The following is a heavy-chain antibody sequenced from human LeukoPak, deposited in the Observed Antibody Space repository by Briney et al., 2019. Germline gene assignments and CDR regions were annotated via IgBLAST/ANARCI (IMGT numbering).Heavy chain of an antibody. J-gene: IGHJ4*02. Sequence: SQTLSLTCTVSGGSISSGGYYWSWIRQHPGKGLEWIGYIYYSGSTHYNPSLKSRVTISVDTSKNQFSLKLSSVTAADTAVYYCARGPMVRGVIISGKFDYWGQGTLVTVSS. V-gene: IGHV4-31*03. CDR1: GGSISSGGYY. D-gene: IGHD3-10*01. CDR3: ARGPMVRGVIISGKFDY. CDR2: IYYSGST.